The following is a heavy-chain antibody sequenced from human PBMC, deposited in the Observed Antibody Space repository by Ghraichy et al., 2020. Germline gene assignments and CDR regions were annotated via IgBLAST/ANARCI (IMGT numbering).Heavy chain of an antibody. Sequence: LSCAASGFTFSSYWMHWVRQAPGKGLVWVSRINSDGSSTSYADSVKGRFTISRDNAKNTLYLQMNSLRAEDTAVYYCARRGTMMDYGMDVWGQGTTVTVSS. J-gene: IGHJ6*02. CDR3: ARRGTMMDYGMDV. CDR2: INSDGSST. V-gene: IGHV3-74*01. CDR1: GFTFSSYW. D-gene: IGHD3-22*01.